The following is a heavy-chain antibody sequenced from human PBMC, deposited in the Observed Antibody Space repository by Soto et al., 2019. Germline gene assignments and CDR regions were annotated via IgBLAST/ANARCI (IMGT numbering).Heavy chain of an antibody. CDR3: VRKPLANLPLYGMDV. Sequence: TLSLTCAISGDSVSANNAAWNWIRQSPSRGLEWLGRTYLRSKWNYDYAESVKSRLTITPDTTNNQISTQLNSVIPEDAAVYYCVRKPLANLPLYGMDVCGQGTKATVSS. J-gene: IGHJ6*02. V-gene: IGHV6-1*01. CDR1: GDSVSANNAA. D-gene: IGHD6-6*01. CDR2: TYLRSKWNY.